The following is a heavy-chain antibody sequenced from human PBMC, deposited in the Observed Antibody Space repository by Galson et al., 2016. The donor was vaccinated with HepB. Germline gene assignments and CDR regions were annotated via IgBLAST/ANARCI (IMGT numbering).Heavy chain of an antibody. J-gene: IGHJ6*02. CDR1: GYTFTNYD. V-gene: IGHV1-8*01. CDR3: ARGGYELQSGVGYFYYGMDV. Sequence: SVKVSCKASGYTFTNYDINWVRQSTGQGPEWMGRMNPNSGSTFITHNFQGRVTMTRDTSKTTAYMELRSLTSDDTAVYYWARGGYELQSGVGYFYYGMDVWGQGTTVTVSS. D-gene: IGHD2-15*01. CDR2: MNPNSGST.